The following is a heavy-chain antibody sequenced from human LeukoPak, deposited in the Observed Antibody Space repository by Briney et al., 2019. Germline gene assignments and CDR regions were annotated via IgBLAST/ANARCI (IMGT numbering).Heavy chain of an antibody. CDR3: ARVIPGHYYDSSGIADY. CDR2: IYYSGST. CDR1: GGSISSSSYY. Sequence: PSETLSLTCTVSGGSISSSSYYWGWIRQPPGKGLEWIGSIYYSGSTYYNPSLKSRVTISVDTSKNQFSLKLSSVTAADTAVYYCARVIPGHYYDSSGIADYWGQGTLVTVSS. V-gene: IGHV4-39*07. J-gene: IGHJ4*02. D-gene: IGHD3-22*01.